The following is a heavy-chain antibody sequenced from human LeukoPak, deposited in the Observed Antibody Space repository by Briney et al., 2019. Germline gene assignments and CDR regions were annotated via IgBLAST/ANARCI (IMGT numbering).Heavy chain of an antibody. V-gene: IGHV1-69*05. D-gene: IGHD6-13*01. CDR3: ARDGSGLSAVGIPYDAFTI. CDR2: IIPIFGTA. Sequence: SVKVSCKASGGTFSTYGISWVRQAPGQGLEWMGGIIPIFGTANYAQKFQGRVTITTDESTSTAYMELSSLRSEDTAVYYCARDGSGLSAVGIPYDAFTIWGQGTMVAVSS. CDR1: GGTFSTYG. J-gene: IGHJ3*02.